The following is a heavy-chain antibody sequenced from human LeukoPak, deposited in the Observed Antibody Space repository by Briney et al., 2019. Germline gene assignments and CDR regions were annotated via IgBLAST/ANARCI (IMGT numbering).Heavy chain of an antibody. V-gene: IGHV3-23*01. J-gene: IGHJ4*02. D-gene: IGHD5-12*01. CDR2: ISGSGNGR. Sequence: GGSLRLSCAASGFTFSSFAMNWVRQAPEKGLEWVSGISGSGNGRYYADSVKGRFTISRDNSKNTVYLEMNNLNAGDTAVYYCARDREGGYSGYDPPVAQNYWGQGTLASVSS. CDR1: GFTFSSFA. CDR3: ARDREGGYSGYDPPVAQNY.